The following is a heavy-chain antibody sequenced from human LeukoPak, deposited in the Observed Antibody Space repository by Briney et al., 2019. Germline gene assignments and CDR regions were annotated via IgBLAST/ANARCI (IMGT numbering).Heavy chain of an antibody. Sequence: PSETLSLTCTVSGGSISSSSYYWGWIRQPPGKGLEWIGSIYYSGSTYYNPSLKSRVTISVDTSKNQFSLKLSSVTAADTAVYYCARDSIRSYDYWGQGTLVTVSS. D-gene: IGHD1-14*01. CDR2: IYYSGST. J-gene: IGHJ4*02. V-gene: IGHV4-39*02. CDR3: ARDSIRSYDY. CDR1: GGSISSSSYY.